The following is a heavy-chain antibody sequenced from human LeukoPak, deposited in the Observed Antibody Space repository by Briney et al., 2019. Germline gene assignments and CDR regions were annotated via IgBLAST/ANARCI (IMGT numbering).Heavy chain of an antibody. J-gene: IGHJ6*02. V-gene: IGHV3-53*01. CDR3: AREVGDTALNYFGIDV. CDR1: GFTVSTNY. D-gene: IGHD5-18*01. CDR2: IFSGGAT. Sequence: GGSLRLSCAASGFTVSTNYMSWVRQAPGKGLEWVSIIFSGGATYYADSVKGRFTISRENSKNTLYLQMTNLRVEDAAVYYCAREVGDTALNYFGIDVWGQGTTVIVS.